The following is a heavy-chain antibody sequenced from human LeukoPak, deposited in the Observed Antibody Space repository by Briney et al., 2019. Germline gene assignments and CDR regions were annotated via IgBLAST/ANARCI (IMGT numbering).Heavy chain of an antibody. Sequence: SETLSLTCTVSGGSISSSSYYWGWIRQPPGKGLEWIGSIYYSGSTYYNPSLKSRVTISVDTSKNQFSLKLSSVTAADTAVYYCATTLRARYSSGWYQTDYWGQGTLVTVSS. CDR2: IYYSGST. D-gene: IGHD6-19*01. CDR3: ATTLRARYSSGWYQTDY. J-gene: IGHJ4*02. CDR1: GGSISSSSYY. V-gene: IGHV4-39*07.